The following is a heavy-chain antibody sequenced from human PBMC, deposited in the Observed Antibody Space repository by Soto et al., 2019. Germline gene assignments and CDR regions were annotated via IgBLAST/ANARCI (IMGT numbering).Heavy chain of an antibody. V-gene: IGHV1-69*12. D-gene: IGHD2-15*01. J-gene: IGHJ4*02. Sequence: QVQLVQSGAEVQKPGSSVKVSCKASGGTFSSDSFSWVRQAPGQGLEWMGGIIPMFDTPIYAQKFQDRVTITADDSTSTAYMQLSSLRSCDTAVDYCARSGGLDRDFNYWGQGSLVTVSS. CDR1: GGTFSSDS. CDR3: ARSGGLDRDFNY. CDR2: IIPMFDTP.